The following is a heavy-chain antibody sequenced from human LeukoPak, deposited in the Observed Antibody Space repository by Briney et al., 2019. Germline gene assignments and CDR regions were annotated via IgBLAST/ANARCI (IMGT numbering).Heavy chain of an antibody. CDR1: GGTFSSYA. CDR3: ARNEPAVSYYYYYGMDV. J-gene: IGHJ6*02. CDR2: INTNTGNP. V-gene: IGHV7-4-1*02. D-gene: IGHD1-14*01. Sequence: GASVKVSCKASGGTFSSYAISWVRQAPGQGLEWMGWINTNTGNPTYAQGFTGRFVFSLDTSVSTAYLQISSLKAEDTAVYYCARNEPAVSYYYYYGMDVWGQGTTVTVSS.